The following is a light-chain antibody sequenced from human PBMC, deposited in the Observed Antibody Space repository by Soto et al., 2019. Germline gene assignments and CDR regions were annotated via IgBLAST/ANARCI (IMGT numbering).Light chain of an antibody. CDR2: GVS. CDR1: SSVVGSYNL. CDR3: CSYAGSSTWV. Sequence: QSVLTQPASVSGSPGQSITISCTGTSSVVGSYNLVSWYQQHPGKAPKLMIYGVSKRPSGVSNRFSGSKSGNTASLTISGLQAEDEADYYCCSYAGSSTWVFGGGTQLTVL. V-gene: IGLV2-23*02. J-gene: IGLJ3*02.